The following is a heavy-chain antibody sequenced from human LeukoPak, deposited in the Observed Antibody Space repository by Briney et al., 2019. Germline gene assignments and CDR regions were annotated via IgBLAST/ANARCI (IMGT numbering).Heavy chain of an antibody. D-gene: IGHD2-8*01. CDR1: GFTFSSYE. Sequence: GGSLRLSCAASGFTFSSYEMNWVRQAPGKGLEWVSYISSSGSTIYYADSVKGRFTISRDNAKNSLYLQMNSLRAEDTAVYYCARDTLVWYFDYWGQGTLVTVSS. V-gene: IGHV3-48*03. CDR2: ISSSGSTI. J-gene: IGHJ4*02. CDR3: ARDTLVWYFDY.